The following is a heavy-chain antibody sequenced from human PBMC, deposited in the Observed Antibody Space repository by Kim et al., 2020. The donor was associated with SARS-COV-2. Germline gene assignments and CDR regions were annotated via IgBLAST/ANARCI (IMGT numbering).Heavy chain of an antibody. J-gene: IGHJ4*02. CDR2: INQHGSET. Sequence: GGSLRLSCVASGFTFSTVWMSWVRQAPGKGLEWVANINQHGSETKYVDSVKGRFTIFRDNGKDSVYLQMNNLRAEDRAVYYCARDAWAQGWTDGFDYWGQVTLVTVSS. V-gene: IGHV3-7*01. D-gene: IGHD1-26*01. CDR3: ARDAWAQGWTDGFDY. CDR1: GFTFSTVW.